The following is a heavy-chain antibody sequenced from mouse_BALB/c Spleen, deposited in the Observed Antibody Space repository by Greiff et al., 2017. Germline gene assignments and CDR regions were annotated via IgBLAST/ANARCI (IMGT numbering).Heavy chain of an antibody. CDR2: INPSTGYT. CDR3: AREGNLDY. V-gene: IGHV1-7*01. Sequence: QVQLKQSGAELAKPGASVKMSCKASGYTFTSYWMHWVKQRPGQGLEWIGYINPSTGYTEYNQKFKDKATLTADKSSSTAYMQLSSLTSEDSAVYYCAREGNLDYWGQGTTLTVSS. J-gene: IGHJ2*01. D-gene: IGHD2-1*01. CDR1: GYTFTSYW.